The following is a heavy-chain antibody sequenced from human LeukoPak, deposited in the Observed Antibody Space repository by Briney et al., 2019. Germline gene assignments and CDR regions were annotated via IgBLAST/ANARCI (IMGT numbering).Heavy chain of an antibody. V-gene: IGHV4-59*02. CDR1: GGSVSSYY. CDR3: GSTNYNPSLMSRVTISVDTSKNQFSLKLISVTAADTAVFFFKQKTAYEILTGENWFDP. Sequence: SETLSLTCSVSGGSVSSYYWSWIRQPPGQLLEWIGYIYYSWCTNFHPSLNNRDTISVSKAKNPFSLKPVSSTAPVTAVYYSGSTNYNPSLMSRVTISVDTSKNQFSLKLISVTAADTAVFFFKQKTAYEILTGENWFDPWGQGTLVTVSS. CDR2: IYYSWCT. J-gene: IGHJ5*02. D-gene: IGHD2-21*02.